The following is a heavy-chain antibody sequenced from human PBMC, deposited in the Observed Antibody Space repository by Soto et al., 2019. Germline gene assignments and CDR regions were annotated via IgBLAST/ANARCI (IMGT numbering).Heavy chain of an antibody. V-gene: IGHV3-74*01. Sequence: GGSLRLSCAASGLIFSNYKMHWVRQAPGKGLVWVSRISTDGSITDYADSVKGRFTVSRDNAKNTLYLQMNSLRVDDTAVYYCARDTNGLHYWGQGTLVTVSS. CDR3: ARDTNGLHY. D-gene: IGHD2-8*01. CDR1: GLIFSNYK. CDR2: ISTDGSIT. J-gene: IGHJ4*02.